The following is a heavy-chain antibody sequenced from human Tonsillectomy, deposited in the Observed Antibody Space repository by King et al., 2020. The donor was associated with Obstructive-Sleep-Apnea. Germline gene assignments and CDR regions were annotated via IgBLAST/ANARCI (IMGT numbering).Heavy chain of an antibody. J-gene: IGHJ4*02. V-gene: IGHV3-9*01. D-gene: IGHD6-19*01. CDR1: GFTFDDYA. CDR3: AKDKDSSGWYADY. Sequence: QLVQSGGGLVQPGRSLRLSCVASGFTFDDYAMHWVRQAPGKGLEWVSGISWNSGSIVYVDSVKGRFTISRDNVKKSLYLQMNSLRVEDTALYYCAKDKDSSGWYADYWGQGTLVTVSS. CDR2: ISWNSGSI.